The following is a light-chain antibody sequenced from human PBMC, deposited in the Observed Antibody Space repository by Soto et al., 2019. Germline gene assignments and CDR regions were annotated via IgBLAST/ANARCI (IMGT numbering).Light chain of an antibody. J-gene: IGLJ2*01. CDR3: SSYTSTSVVI. V-gene: IGLV2-14*01. CDR1: SSDVGGFNY. Sequence: QSALTQPASVSGSPGQSITISCTGTSSDVGGFNYVSWYQQHPDKAPKLMIYEVTNRPSGVSDRFSGSKSGNTASLTISGLQAEDEADYYCSSYTSTSVVILGGGTKLTVL. CDR2: EVT.